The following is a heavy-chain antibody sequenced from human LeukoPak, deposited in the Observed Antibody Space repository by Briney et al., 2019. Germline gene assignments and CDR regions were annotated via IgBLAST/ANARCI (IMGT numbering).Heavy chain of an antibody. CDR1: GFTVSSNY. CDR3: ARYPGLGGYSFLYY. CDR2: IYSGGST. D-gene: IGHD5-18*01. J-gene: IGHJ4*02. V-gene: IGHV3-66*01. Sequence: GGSLRLSCAASGFTVSSNYMSWVRQAPGKGLEWVSVIYSGGSTYYADSVKGRFTISRDNSKNTLYLQMNSLRAEDTAVYYCARYPGLGGYSFLYYWGQGTLVTVSS.